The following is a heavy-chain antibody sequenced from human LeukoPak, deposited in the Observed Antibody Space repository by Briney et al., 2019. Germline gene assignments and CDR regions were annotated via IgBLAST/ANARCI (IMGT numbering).Heavy chain of an antibody. V-gene: IGHV3-48*03. D-gene: IGHD5-18*01. J-gene: IGHJ6*03. CDR3: AKSGDTAMVKYYYYMDV. Sequence: GGSLRLSCAASGFTFSAYEMNWVRQAPGKGLEPVSYISGSGSSLSYADSVRGRFTISRDNAKNSLFLQMNSLRAEDTAVYYCAKSGDTAMVKYYYYMDVWGKGTTVTVSS. CDR2: ISGSGSSL. CDR1: GFTFSAYE.